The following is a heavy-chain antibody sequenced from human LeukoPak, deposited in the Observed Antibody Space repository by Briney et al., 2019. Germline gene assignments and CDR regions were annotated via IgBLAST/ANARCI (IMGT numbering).Heavy chain of an antibody. CDR1: GFIFSSYT. CDR3: ARGALGMSGRIVDAFDI. V-gene: IGHV3-21*01. J-gene: IGHJ3*02. D-gene: IGHD1-14*01. Sequence: GGSLRLSCAASGFIFSSYTMNWVRQAPGKGLEWVSSISSSSAYIYFADPVKGRFTISRDNAKNSLYLQMNSLRAEDTAVYYCARGALGMSGRIVDAFDIWGQGTRVTVSS. CDR2: ISSSSAYI.